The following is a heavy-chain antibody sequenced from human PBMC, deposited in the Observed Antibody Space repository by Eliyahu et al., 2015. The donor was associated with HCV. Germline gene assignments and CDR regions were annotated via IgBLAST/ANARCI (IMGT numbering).Heavy chain of an antibody. CDR3: ARGSAWSCDY. CDR2: IKQDGSTK. V-gene: IGHV3-7*01. CDR1: GFXFSNYW. Sequence: EVQLVESGGGLVQPGGSLXXSCAASGFXFSNYWMNWVRQAPGKGLXXVANIKQDGSTKXXVDSVKGRFTISRDNAKNSLSLEMNSLKDDDTAVYYCARGSAWSCDYWGQGTLVTVSS. J-gene: IGHJ4*02. D-gene: IGHD6-19*01.